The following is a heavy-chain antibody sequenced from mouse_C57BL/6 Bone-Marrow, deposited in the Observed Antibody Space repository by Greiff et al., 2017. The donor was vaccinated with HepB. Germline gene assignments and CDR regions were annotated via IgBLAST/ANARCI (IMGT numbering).Heavy chain of an antibody. CDR2: INPSNGGT. D-gene: IGHD1-1*01. V-gene: IGHV1-53*01. CDR1: GYTFTSYW. Sequence: QVQLQQPGTELVKPGASVKLSCKASGYTFTSYWMHWVKQRPGQGLEWIGNINPSNGGTNYNEKFKSKATLTVDKSSSTAYMQLSSLTSEDSAVYYCARSGKFDYYGSSYVGYFDVWGTGTTVTVSS. J-gene: IGHJ1*03. CDR3: ARSGKFDYYGSSYVGYFDV.